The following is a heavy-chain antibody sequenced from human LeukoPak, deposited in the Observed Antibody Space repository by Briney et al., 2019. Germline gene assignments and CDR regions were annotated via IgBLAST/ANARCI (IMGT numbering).Heavy chain of an antibody. V-gene: IGHV1-18*01. D-gene: IGHD2-2*01. CDR2: ISAYNGNT. CDR3: ARGFGGRVVPSYYYYMDV. J-gene: IGHJ6*03. Sequence: ASVKVPCKASGYTFTSYGISWVRQAPGQGLEWMGWISAYNGNTNYAQKLQGRVTMTTDTSTSTAYMELRSLRSDDTAVYYCARGFGGRVVPSYYYYMDVWGKGTTVTVSS. CDR1: GYTFTSYG.